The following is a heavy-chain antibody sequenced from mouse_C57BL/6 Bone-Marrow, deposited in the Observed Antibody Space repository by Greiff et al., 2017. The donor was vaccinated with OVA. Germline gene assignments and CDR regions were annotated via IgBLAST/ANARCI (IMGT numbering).Heavy chain of an antibody. Sequence: VQLQQSGAELVRPGASVKLSCTASGFNIKDYYMHWVKQRPEQGLEWIGWIDPENGDTEYASKFQGKATITADTSSNTAYLQLSSLTSEDTAVYYCTTLWLLPAMDYWGQGTSVTVSS. D-gene: IGHD2-3*01. CDR1: GFNIKDYY. V-gene: IGHV14-4*01. CDR2: IDPENGDT. J-gene: IGHJ4*01. CDR3: TTLWLLPAMDY.